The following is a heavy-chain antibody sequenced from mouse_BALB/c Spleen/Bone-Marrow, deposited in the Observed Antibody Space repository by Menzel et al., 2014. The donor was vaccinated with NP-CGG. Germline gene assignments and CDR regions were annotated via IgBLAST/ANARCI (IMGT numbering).Heavy chain of an antibody. CDR3: ARKSQRAYDSMNY. CDR2: IYPGDFNT. V-gene: IGHV1S56*01. D-gene: IGHD2-4*01. Sequence: QVQLQQSGPELVKPGASVRISCKASGYTFTSYYVHWVRQRPGQGLVWIGWIYPGDFNTKYNEKFKGKATLTADKSSSTASMQVSSLTSEDSAVYFCARKSQRAYDSMNYWGQGTSVTVSS. J-gene: IGHJ4*01. CDR1: GYTFTSYY.